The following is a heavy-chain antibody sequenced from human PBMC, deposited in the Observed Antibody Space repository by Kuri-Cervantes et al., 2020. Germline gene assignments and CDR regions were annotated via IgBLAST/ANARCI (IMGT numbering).Heavy chain of an antibody. D-gene: IGHD3-22*01. CDR1: GYTFTGYY. V-gene: IGHV1-69*05. CDR2: IIPIFGTA. Sequence: SVKVSCKASGYTFTGYYVHWVRQAPGQGLEWMGGIIPIFGTANYAQKFQGRVTITTDESTSTAYMELSSLRSEDTAVYYCARQAYDSSGYYYSFDIWGQETMVTVSS. J-gene: IGHJ3*02. CDR3: ARQAYDSSGYYYSFDI.